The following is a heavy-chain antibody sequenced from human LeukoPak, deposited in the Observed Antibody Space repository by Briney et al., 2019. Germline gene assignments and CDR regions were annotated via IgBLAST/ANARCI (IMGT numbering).Heavy chain of an antibody. Sequence: PGGSLRLSCAASGFTFSSYAMSWVRQAPGKGLEWVSAISGSGGGAYYVDSVKGRFTISRDNSKNTLYLQMNSLRAEDTAVYYCAKVAVPVAGRPFDYWGQGALVTVSS. V-gene: IGHV3-23*01. CDR1: GFTFSSYA. CDR3: AKVAVPVAGRPFDY. D-gene: IGHD6-19*01. CDR2: ISGSGGGA. J-gene: IGHJ4*02.